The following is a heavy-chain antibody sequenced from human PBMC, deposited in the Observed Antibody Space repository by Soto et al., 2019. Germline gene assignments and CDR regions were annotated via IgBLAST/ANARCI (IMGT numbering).Heavy chain of an antibody. V-gene: IGHV3-48*01. Sequence: EVQLVESGGGLVQPGGSLRLSCAASGFTFRSYSMNWVRQAPGKGLEWVSHISGSSSLILYADSMKGRFTISRDNAKNSLYLQMNSLRAEDTAVYYCARDGGSGGANDYWGQGILVTVSS. CDR2: ISGSSSLI. CDR1: GFTFRSYS. CDR3: ARDGGSGGANDY. D-gene: IGHD3-10*01. J-gene: IGHJ4*02.